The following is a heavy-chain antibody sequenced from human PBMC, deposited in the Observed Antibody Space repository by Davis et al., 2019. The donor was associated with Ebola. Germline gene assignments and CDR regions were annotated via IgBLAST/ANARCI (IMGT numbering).Heavy chain of an antibody. CDR3: ARSAPYDFWSGYYN. J-gene: IGHJ4*02. D-gene: IGHD3-3*01. CDR1: GGSISSYY. V-gene: IGHV4-59*01. Sequence: GSLRLSCTVSGGSISSYYWSWIRQPPGKGLEWIGYIYYSGSTNYNPSLKSRVTTSVDTSKNQFSLKLSSVTAADTAVYYCARSAPYDFWSGYYNWGQGTLVTVSS. CDR2: IYYSGST.